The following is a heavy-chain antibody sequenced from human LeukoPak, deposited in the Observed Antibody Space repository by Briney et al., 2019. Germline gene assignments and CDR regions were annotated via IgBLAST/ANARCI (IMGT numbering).Heavy chain of an antibody. Sequence: GGSLRLSCAASGFAFSNAWMSWVRQAPGKGLEWVGRIKSKTDDGTTDYSSPVKGRFTIPRNDSKNTQYLQMNRLKTEDTAVYYCTTGGYGGQFDYWGQGTLVTVSS. D-gene: IGHD5-12*01. CDR3: TTGGYGGQFDY. CDR2: IKSKTDDGTT. J-gene: IGHJ4*02. V-gene: IGHV3-15*01. CDR1: GFAFSNAW.